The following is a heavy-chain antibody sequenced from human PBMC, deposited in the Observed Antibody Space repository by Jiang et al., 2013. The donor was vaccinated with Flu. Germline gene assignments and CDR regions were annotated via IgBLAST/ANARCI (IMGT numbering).Heavy chain of an antibody. D-gene: IGHD3-3*01. Sequence: GAEVKKPGASVKVSCKASGYTFTGYYMHWVRQAPGQGLEWMGWINPNSGGTNYAQKFQGWVTMTRDTSISTAYMELSRLRSDDTAVYYCARQPAGGVLRFSFDPWGQGTLVTASS. J-gene: IGHJ5*02. CDR2: INPNSGGT. V-gene: IGHV1-2*04. CDR3: ARQPAGGVLRFSFDP. CDR1: GYTFTGYY.